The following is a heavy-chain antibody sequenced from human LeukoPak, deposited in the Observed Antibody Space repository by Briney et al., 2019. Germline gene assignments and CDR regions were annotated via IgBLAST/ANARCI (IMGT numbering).Heavy chain of an antibody. CDR3: AKVGGSGWYVDY. Sequence: GGSLRLSCAASGFTFSSYAMSWVRQAPGKGLEWVSAISGSGGSTYCADSVKGRFTISRDNSKSTLYLQMNSLRTEDTALYYCAKVGGSGWYVDYWGQGTPVTVSS. J-gene: IGHJ4*02. V-gene: IGHV3-23*01. D-gene: IGHD6-19*01. CDR1: GFTFSSYA. CDR2: ISGSGGST.